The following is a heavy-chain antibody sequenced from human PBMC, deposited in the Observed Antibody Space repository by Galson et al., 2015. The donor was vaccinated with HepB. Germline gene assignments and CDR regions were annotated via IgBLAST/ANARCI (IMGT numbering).Heavy chain of an antibody. D-gene: IGHD1-26*01. CDR3: AREASGGSLDY. J-gene: IGHJ4*02. CDR2: ISYDGGDK. V-gene: IGHV3-30-3*01. CDR1: GFTFRTHP. Sequence: SLRLSCAGSGFTFRTHPMHWVRQAPGKGLEWVAVISYDGGDKFYADPVKGRFTISRDNSKNTLSLQMNSLRAEDTAMYYCAREASGGSLDYWGRGTLVTVSS.